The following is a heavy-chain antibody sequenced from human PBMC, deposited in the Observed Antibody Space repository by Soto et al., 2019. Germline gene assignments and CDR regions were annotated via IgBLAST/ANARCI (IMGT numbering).Heavy chain of an antibody. CDR3: ARHAGYYWYFDR. V-gene: IGHV3-66*04. Sequence: EVQLVESGGGLVKPGGSLRLSCAASGFTVSSSYMGWVRQAPGKGLEWVSSIYSDGNTYYADSVRGRFTISTDNSKDTLYLQMNSLRVDDTAMYYCARHAGYYWYFDRWGRGTLVTVSS. CDR2: IYSDGNT. D-gene: IGHD3-16*01. CDR1: GFTVSSSY. J-gene: IGHJ2*01.